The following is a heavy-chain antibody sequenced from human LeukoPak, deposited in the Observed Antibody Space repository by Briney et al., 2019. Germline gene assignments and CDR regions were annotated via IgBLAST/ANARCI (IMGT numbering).Heavy chain of an antibody. Sequence: GGSLRPSCTVSGFTVSSNTISWVRQAPGKGLEWVSFIYIDNTHHSTSLKGRFTFSRDNSKNPLYLQMNSLRAEDTAVYYCARPRRSGSHAEFDSWGQGTLVTVSS. J-gene: IGHJ4*02. CDR3: ARPRRSGSHAEFDS. CDR1: GFTVSSNT. V-gene: IGHV3-53*01. CDR2: IYIDNT. D-gene: IGHD1-26*01.